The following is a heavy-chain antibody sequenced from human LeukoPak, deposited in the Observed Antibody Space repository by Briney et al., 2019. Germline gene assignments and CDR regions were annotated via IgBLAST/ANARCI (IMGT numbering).Heavy chain of an antibody. CDR2: IYHSWNT. V-gene: IGHV4-39*01. D-gene: IGHD6-25*01. CDR3: ARQLYSSATV. J-gene: IGHJ6*02. CDR1: GDSISSSNYF. Sequence: SETLSLTGTVSGDSISSSNYFWGWIRQPPGKGLEWVGNIYHSWNTFYNPSLKSRVTISADTSKNQFSLKLTFVTVADTAVYYCARQLYSSATVWGQGTTVIVSS.